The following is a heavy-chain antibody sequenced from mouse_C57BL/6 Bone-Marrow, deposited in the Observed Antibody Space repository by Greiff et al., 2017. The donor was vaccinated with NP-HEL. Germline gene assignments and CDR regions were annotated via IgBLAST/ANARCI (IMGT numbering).Heavy chain of an antibody. CDR2: IHPNSGSS. Sequence: QVQLQQPGAELVKPGASVTLSCKASGYTFTSYWMHWVKQRPGQGLEWIGMIHPNSGSSNYNEKFKSKATLTVDKSSSTAYMQLSSLTSEDSAVYYCARCPYYYGSSCYYFDYWGQGTTLTVSS. V-gene: IGHV1-64*01. D-gene: IGHD1-1*01. CDR1: GYTFTSYW. CDR3: ARCPYYYGSSCYYFDY. J-gene: IGHJ2*01.